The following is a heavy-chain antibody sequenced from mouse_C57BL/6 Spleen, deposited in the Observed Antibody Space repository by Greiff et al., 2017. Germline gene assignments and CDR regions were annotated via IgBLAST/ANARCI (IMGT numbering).Heavy chain of an antibody. CDR3: ARASSGTLFAY. J-gene: IGHJ3*01. V-gene: IGHV3-6*01. Sequence: EVKLQESGPGLVKPSQSLSLTCSVTGYSITSGYYWNWIRQFPGNKLEWMGYISYDGSNNYNPSLKNRISITRDTSKNQFFLKLNSVTTEDTATYYCARASSGTLFAYWGQGTLVTVSA. CDR1: GYSITSGYY. D-gene: IGHD4-1*01. CDR2: ISYDGSN.